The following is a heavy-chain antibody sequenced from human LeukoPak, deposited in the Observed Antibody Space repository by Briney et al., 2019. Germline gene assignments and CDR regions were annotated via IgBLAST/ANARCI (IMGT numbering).Heavy chain of an antibody. D-gene: IGHD1-26*01. J-gene: IGHJ4*02. CDR2: ISSSSSYI. CDR1: GFTFSSYS. V-gene: IGHV3-21*01. Sequence: PGGSLRLSCAASGFTFSSYSMNWVHQAPGKGLEWVSYISSSSSYIYYADSVKGRFTISRDNAKNSLYLQMNSLRAEDTAVYYCARAPRGILRARNYFDYWGQGTLVTVSS. CDR3: ARAPRGILRARNYFDY.